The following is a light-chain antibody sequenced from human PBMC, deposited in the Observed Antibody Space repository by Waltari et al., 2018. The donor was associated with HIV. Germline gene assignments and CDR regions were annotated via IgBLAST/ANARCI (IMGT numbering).Light chain of an antibody. J-gene: IGKJ4*01. CDR1: QDISNY. Sequence: DIQMTQSPSSLSASVGDRVTITCQASQDISNYLNWYQQKPGKAPKLLIYDASNLETGVPSRFSGSGSGTDFTFTISSLQPEDIATYYCQHLTFGGGTKVEIK. V-gene: IGKV1-33*01. CDR3: QHLT. CDR2: DAS.